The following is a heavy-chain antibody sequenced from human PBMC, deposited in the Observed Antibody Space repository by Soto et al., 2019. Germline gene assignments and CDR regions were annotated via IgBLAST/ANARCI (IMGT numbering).Heavy chain of an antibody. CDR1: GYTFTSYY. V-gene: IGHV1-46*01. J-gene: IGHJ3*02. CDR3: ASDGYYDFLTGLGAFDI. Sequence: ASVKVSCKASGYTFTSYYMHWVRQAPGEGLERLGIINPSGGSTSYAQKFQGIVPMTRDTSTSTVYMELSSQRSEATAVYFCASDGYYDFLTGLGAFDIWGQGTMVTVS. D-gene: IGHD3-9*01. CDR2: INPSGGST.